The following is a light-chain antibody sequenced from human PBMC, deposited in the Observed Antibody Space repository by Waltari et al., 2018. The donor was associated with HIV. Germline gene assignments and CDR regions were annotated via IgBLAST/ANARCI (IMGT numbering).Light chain of an antibody. Sequence: SYELTQSPSVSVSSGQTASITCSGDELGDKYACWYQQKPGQSPVLVIYEESKRPSGIPERFSGSNSGNTATLTISGTQAMDEADYYCQAWDTTTVVFGGGTKLTVL. CDR3: QAWDTTTVV. J-gene: IGLJ2*01. CDR2: EES. CDR1: ELGDKY. V-gene: IGLV3-1*01.